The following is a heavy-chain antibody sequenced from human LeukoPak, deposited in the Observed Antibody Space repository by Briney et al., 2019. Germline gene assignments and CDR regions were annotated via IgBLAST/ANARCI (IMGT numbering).Heavy chain of an antibody. D-gene: IGHD3-22*01. CDR1: GFTFSSYA. CDR3: AFAMIEPFDI. J-gene: IGHJ3*02. Sequence: PGRSLRLSCAASGFTFSSYAMHWVRQAPGKGLEWVAVISYDGNNKYYADSVKGRFTISRDNAKNTLYLQMNSLRAEDTALYYCAFAMIEPFDIWGQGTMVTVSS. V-gene: IGHV3-30-3*01. CDR2: ISYDGNNK.